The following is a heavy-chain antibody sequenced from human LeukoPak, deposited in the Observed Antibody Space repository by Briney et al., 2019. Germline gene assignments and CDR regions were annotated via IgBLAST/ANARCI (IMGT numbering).Heavy chain of an antibody. Sequence: GGSLRLSCAASGFNFISYGIHWVRQAPGKGLEWVAIISHDENVKYYADSVKGRFSISRDNSKNTLYLQMNSLRAEDTAVYYCAKDIVATRYYYYYMDVWGKGTTVTVSS. J-gene: IGHJ6*03. CDR3: AKDIVATRYYYYYMDV. V-gene: IGHV3-30*18. CDR2: ISHDENVK. D-gene: IGHD5-12*01. CDR1: GFNFISYG.